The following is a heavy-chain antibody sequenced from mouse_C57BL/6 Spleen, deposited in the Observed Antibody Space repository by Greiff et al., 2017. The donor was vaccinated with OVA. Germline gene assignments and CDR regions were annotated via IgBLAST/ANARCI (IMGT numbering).Heavy chain of an antibody. V-gene: IGHV1-69*01. CDR1: GYTFTSYW. D-gene: IGHD3-2*02. CDR3: ARAQDAPGFDY. Sequence: QVQLQQPGAELVMPGASVKLSCKASGYTFTSYWMHWVKQRPGQGLEWIGEIDPSDSYTNYNQKFKGKSTLTVDKSSSTAYMQLSSLTSEDSAVYYCARAQDAPGFDYWGQGTLVTVSA. CDR2: IDPSDSYT. J-gene: IGHJ3*01.